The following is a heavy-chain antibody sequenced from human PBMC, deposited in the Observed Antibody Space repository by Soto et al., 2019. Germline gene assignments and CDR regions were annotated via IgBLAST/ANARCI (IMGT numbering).Heavy chain of an antibody. Sequence: QVQLVQSGSEIKKPGASVKVSCKASGYRFSDNQIHWLRRAPGQGLEWMGRINPKSDDTNYAQKFQGRVTITRDTSIDTAYLELTGLTSDDTATHYCARKHSLDYIRWGLDPWGQGTLVTVSS. V-gene: IGHV1-2*02. J-gene: IGHJ5*02. CDR3: ARKHSLDYIRWGLDP. CDR2: INPKSDDT. CDR1: GYRFSDNQ. D-gene: IGHD4-4*01.